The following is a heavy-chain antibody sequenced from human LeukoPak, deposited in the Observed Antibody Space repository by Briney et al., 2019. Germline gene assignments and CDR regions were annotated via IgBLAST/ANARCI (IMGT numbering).Heavy chain of an antibody. Sequence: GGSLRLSCAASGFAFSIYGMHWVRQAPGKGLEWVAFIRYDGSYKYYADSVKGRFTISRDNSKNTLFLQMNRLRPDDTALYYCAKDVGGGYYSGGGDYWGQGTLVTVSS. J-gene: IGHJ4*02. CDR3: AKDVGGGYYSGGGDY. CDR2: IRYDGSYK. CDR1: GFAFSIYG. D-gene: IGHD2-15*01. V-gene: IGHV3-30*02.